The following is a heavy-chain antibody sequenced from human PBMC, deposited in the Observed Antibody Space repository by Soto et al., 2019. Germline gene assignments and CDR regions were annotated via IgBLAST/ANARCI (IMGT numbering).Heavy chain of an antibody. Sequence: GGSLRLSCAASGFTFSSYDMHWVRQATGKGLEWVSAIGTAGDTYYPGSVKGRFTISRENAKNSLYLQMNSLRAEDTAVYYCARGGLVAGTESWFDPWGQGTLVTVSS. J-gene: IGHJ5*02. CDR3: ARGGLVAGTESWFDP. D-gene: IGHD6-19*01. CDR1: GFTFSSYD. CDR2: IGTAGDT. V-gene: IGHV3-13*01.